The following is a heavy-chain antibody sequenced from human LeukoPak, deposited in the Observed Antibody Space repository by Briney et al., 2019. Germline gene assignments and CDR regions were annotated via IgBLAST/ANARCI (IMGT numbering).Heavy chain of an antibody. CDR2: IYYSGST. CDR1: GGSISSYY. CDR3: AREPTVDTGWFDP. V-gene: IGHV4-59*12. J-gene: IGHJ5*02. Sequence: PSETLSLTCTVSGGSISSYYWSWIRQPPGKGLEWIGYIYYSGSTNYKSSLKSRVTISVDTSKNQFSVKLSSVTAADTAVYYCAREPTVDTGWFDPWGQGTLVTVSS. D-gene: IGHD5-18*01.